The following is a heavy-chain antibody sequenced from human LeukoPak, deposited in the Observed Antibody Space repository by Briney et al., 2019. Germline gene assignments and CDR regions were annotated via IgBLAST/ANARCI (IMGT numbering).Heavy chain of an antibody. CDR2: INTNTGNP. CDR1: GYTFTSYA. J-gene: IGHJ4*02. V-gene: IGHV7-4-1*02. CDR3: ARVLYCSGSSCYSLRD. D-gene: IGHD2-15*01. Sequence: ASVKVSCKASGYTFTSYAMNWVRQAPGQGLEWMGWINTNTGNPTYAQGFTGRFVLSLDTSVSTAYLQISSLKAEDTAVYYCARVLYCSGSSCYSLRDWGQGTLVTVSS.